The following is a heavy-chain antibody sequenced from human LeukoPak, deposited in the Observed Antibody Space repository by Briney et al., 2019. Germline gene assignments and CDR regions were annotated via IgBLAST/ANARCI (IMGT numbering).Heavy chain of an antibody. CDR3: ARDLSWFREGNYDGDAFDI. V-gene: IGHV4-38-2*02. CDR1: GYSISSGYY. D-gene: IGHD1-7*01. Sequence: PSETLSLTCTVSGYSISSGYYWGWIRQPPGKGLEWIGSIYHSGSTYYNPSPKSRVTISVDTSKNQFSLKLSSVTAADTAVYYCARDLSWFREGNYDGDAFDIWGQGTMVTVSS. CDR2: IYHSGST. J-gene: IGHJ3*02.